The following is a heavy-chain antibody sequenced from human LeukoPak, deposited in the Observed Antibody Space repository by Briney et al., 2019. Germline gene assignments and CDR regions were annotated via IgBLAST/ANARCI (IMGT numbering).Heavy chain of an antibody. J-gene: IGHJ4*02. V-gene: IGHV4-34*01. CDR2: INHSGST. Sequence: SETLSLTCAVYGGSFSGYYWSWIRQPPGKGLEWIGEINHSGSTNYNPSLKSRVTISVDTSKNQFSLKLISVTAADTAVYYCATMGSGSYFNYWGQGSLVTVSS. D-gene: IGHD1-1*01. CDR1: GGSFSGYY. CDR3: ATMGSGSYFNY.